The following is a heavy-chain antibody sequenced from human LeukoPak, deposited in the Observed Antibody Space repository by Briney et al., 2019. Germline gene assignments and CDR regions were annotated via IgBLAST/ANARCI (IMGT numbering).Heavy chain of an antibody. D-gene: IGHD2/OR15-2a*01. CDR2: IWYDGSNK. J-gene: IGHJ4*02. Sequence: GGSLRLSCAASGFTFSNYGMHWVRQAPGKGLEWVALIWYDGSNKYYADSVKGRLTISRDNSKNTLYLQMNRLRAEDTGVYYCAREGPRGNSQFDYWGQGTLVTVSS. CDR1: GFTFSNYG. V-gene: IGHV3-33*01. CDR3: AREGPRGNSQFDY.